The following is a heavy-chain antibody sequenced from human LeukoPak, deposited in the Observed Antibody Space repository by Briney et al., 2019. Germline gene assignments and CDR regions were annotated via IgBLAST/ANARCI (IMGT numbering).Heavy chain of an antibody. J-gene: IGHJ4*02. CDR2: ISWNSGSI. CDR3: AKSIPSRNDYGDYCFDY. CDR1: GFTFDDYA. D-gene: IGHD4-17*01. V-gene: IGHV3-9*01. Sequence: GGSLRLSCAASGFTFDDYAMHWVRQAPGRGLEWVSGISWNSGSIGYADSVKGRFTTSRDNAKNSLYLQMNSLRAEDTALYYCAKSIPSRNDYGDYCFDYWGQGTLVTVSS.